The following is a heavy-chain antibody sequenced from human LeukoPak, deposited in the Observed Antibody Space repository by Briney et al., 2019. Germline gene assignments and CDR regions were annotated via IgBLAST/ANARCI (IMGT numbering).Heavy chain of an antibody. J-gene: IGHJ4*02. CDR3: ARDHARGYYFDY. CDR1: GYTFTGYY. CDR2: INPSGGST. Sequence: ASVKVSCKASGYTFTGYYMHWVRQAPGQGLEWMGIINPSGGSTSYAQKFQGRVTMTRDTSTSTVYMELSSLRSEDTAVYYCARDHARGYYFDYWGQGTLVTVSS. V-gene: IGHV1-46*01. D-gene: IGHD2-15*01.